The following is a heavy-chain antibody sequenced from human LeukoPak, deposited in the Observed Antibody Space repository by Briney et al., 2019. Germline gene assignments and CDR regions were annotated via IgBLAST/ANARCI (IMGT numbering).Heavy chain of an antibody. CDR3: ARGPDCSGGSCDITTWVGWFDP. CDR1: GGSISNYY. J-gene: IGHJ5*02. V-gene: IGHV4-59*01. CDR2: IFYAGST. D-gene: IGHD2-15*01. Sequence: KSSETLSLTCTVSGGSISNYYWSWIRQPPGTGLEWSGYIFYAGSTNYNPSLKSRVTISVDTSKNQFSLKLSSVPAADTAVYYCARGPDCSGGSCDITTWVGWFDPWGQGTLVTVSS.